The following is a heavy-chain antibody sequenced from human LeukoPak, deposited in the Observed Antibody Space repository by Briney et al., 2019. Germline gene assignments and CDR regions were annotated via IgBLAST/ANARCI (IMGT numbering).Heavy chain of an antibody. CDR3: ARHSIADY. CDR2: IYPSDSDT. J-gene: IGHJ4*02. V-gene: IGHV5-51*01. CDR1: GYSFTSHW. Sequence: GESLKISCKASGYSFTSHWIGWVRQMPGKGLEWMRIIYPSDSDTRYSPSFQGQVTISADRSSSTAYLQWSSLKASDTAMYYCARHSIADYWGQGTLVTVSS. D-gene: IGHD6-13*01.